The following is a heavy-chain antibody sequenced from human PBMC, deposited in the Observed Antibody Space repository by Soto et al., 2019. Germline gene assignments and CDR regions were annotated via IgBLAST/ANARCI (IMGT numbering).Heavy chain of an antibody. V-gene: IGHV1-69*05. CDR2: IIPIFGTA. CDR1: GGTFSSYA. J-gene: IGHJ4*02. CDR3: ARGAPPRFGGGGATDY. D-gene: IGHD3-16*01. Sequence: QVQLVQSGAEVKKPGSSVKVSCKASGGTFSSYAISWVRQAPGQGLEWMGGIIPIFGTANYAQKFQGRVTVTPGETPNKAHKGVGSPKFGGTGRYYWARGAPPRFGGGGATDYWGQGTLVTVSS.